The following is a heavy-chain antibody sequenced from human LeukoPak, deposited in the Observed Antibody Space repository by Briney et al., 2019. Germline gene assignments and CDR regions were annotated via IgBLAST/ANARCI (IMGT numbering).Heavy chain of an antibody. CDR3: ARDPVYGGNSGFDY. CDR2: ISSSSNYI. D-gene: IGHD4-23*01. Sequence: PGGSLRLSCAASGFTFTSYTMNWVRQAPGKGLAWVSSISSSSNYIYYADSVKGRFTISRDNAKNSLYLQMNSLRADDTAVYYCARDPVYGGNSGFDYWGRGILVTVSS. CDR1: GFTFTSYT. J-gene: IGHJ4*02. V-gene: IGHV3-21*01.